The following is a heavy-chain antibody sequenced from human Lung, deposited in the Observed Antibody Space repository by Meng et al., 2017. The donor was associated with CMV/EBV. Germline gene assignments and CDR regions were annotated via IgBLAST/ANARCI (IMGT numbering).Heavy chain of an antibody. CDR2: IHHSGTT. CDR1: GCPFSSSKW. V-gene: IGHV4/OR15-8*03. Sequence: SXPLSLXCIVSGCPFSSSKWWNWVRQPPGKGLEWIAAIHHSGTTNYNTFLKSRVIMSVGKSKNHFTLILTSVTPADTPVYYCAGADSSYFFVSAYYSYAFDIXGQGXAVTVSS. D-gene: IGHD2-21*01. CDR3: AGADSSYFFVSAYYSYAFDI. J-gene: IGHJ3*02.